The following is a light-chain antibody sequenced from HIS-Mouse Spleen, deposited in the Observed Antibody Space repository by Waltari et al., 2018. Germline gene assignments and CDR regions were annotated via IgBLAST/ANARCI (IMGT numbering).Light chain of an antibody. CDR1: QSISSW. Sequence: DIQMTQSPSTLSASVGDRVTITCRASQSISSWLAWYQQKPGKAPKLLIYKASSLESGVPSRFSDSGSGTEFTLTISSLQPDDFATYYCQQYNSYSPKYTFGQGTKLEIK. J-gene: IGKJ2*01. CDR2: KAS. V-gene: IGKV1-5*03. CDR3: QQYNSYSPKYT.